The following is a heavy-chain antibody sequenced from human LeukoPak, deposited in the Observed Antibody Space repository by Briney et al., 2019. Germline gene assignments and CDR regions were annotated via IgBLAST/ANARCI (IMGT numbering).Heavy chain of an antibody. Sequence: ASVKVSCKASGYTFTSYGISWVRQAPGQGLEWMGWISAYNGNTNYAQKLQGRVTMTKDTSMSTAYMELRSLRSDDTAVYYCARDNLLGYCSSTSCYGYYYYGMDVWGQGTTVTVSS. CDR3: ARDNLLGYCSSTSCYGYYYYGMDV. V-gene: IGHV1-18*01. CDR1: GYTFTSYG. CDR2: ISAYNGNT. D-gene: IGHD2-2*01. J-gene: IGHJ6*02.